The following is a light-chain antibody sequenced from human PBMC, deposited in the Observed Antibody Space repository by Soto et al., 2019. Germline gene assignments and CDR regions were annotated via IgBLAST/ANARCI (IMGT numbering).Light chain of an antibody. CDR3: QQLYTLTFT. CDR2: AAS. J-gene: IGKJ5*01. V-gene: IGKV1-39*01. Sequence: DIQMTQSPSSLSASVGYIVTIACRASQSIRPYLNWYQQKPVKAPNLLIYAASSLHSGVPSRLSGSGYGTDFTITISGLKTEDFEAYHCQQLYTLTFTFGQGTRLEIK. CDR1: QSIRPY.